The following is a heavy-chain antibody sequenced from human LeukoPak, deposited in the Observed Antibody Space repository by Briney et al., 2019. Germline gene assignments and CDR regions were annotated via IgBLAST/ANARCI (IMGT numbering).Heavy chain of an antibody. CDR1: GGTFSSYA. D-gene: IGHD3-3*01. V-gene: IGHV1-69*05. Sequence: SVEVSCKASGGTFSSYAISWVRQAPGQGLEWMGGIIPIFGTANYAQKFQGRVTITTDESTSTAYMELSSLRSEDTAVYYCALIQSGYSFDYWGQGTLVTVSS. CDR2: IIPIFGTA. CDR3: ALIQSGYSFDY. J-gene: IGHJ4*02.